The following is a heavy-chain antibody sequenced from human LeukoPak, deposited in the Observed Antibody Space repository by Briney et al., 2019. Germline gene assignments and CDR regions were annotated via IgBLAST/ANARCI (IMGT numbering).Heavy chain of an antibody. J-gene: IGHJ6*03. V-gene: IGHV4-34*01. D-gene: IGHD5-18*01. CDR1: GGSFSGYY. CDR2: INHSGST. Sequence: SETLSLTCAVYGGSFSGYYWSWIRQPPGKGLEWIGEINHSGSTNYNPSLKSRLTISVDTSKNQFSLKLSSVTAADTAVYYCARFGVQLWLGKPKHYYYYYYMDVWGKGTTVTISS. CDR3: ARFGVQLWLGKPKHYYYYYYMDV.